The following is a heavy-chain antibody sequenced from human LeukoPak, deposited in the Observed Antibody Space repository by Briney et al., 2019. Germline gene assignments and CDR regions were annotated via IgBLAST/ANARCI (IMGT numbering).Heavy chain of an antibody. CDR3: ARDVSGGITIFGVPKRFDP. D-gene: IGHD3-3*01. CDR1: GYSISSGYY. CDR2: IYHNGNT. Sequence: SETLSLTCAVSGYSISSGYYWGWIRQPPRKGLEWIGSIYHNGNTYYNPSLKSRVTISVDTSKNQFSLKLSSVTAADTAVYYCARDVSGGITIFGVPKRFDPWGQGTLVTVSS. J-gene: IGHJ5*02. V-gene: IGHV4-38-2*02.